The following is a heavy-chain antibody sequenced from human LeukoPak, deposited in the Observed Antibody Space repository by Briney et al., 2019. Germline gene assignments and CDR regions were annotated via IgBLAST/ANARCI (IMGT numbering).Heavy chain of an antibody. CDR2: INHSGST. CDR1: GGSLSGYY. Sequence: PSETLSLTCAVYGGSLSGYYWSWIRQPPGKGLEWIGEINHSGSTNYNPSLKSRVTISVDTSKNQFSLKLSSVTAADTAVYYCARRRYYYYMDVWGKGTTVTVSS. CDR3: ARRRYYYYMDV. J-gene: IGHJ6*03. V-gene: IGHV4-34*01.